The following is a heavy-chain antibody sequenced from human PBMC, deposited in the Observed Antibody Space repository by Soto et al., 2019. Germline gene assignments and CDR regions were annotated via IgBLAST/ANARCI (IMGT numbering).Heavy chain of an antibody. CDR3: ARFVGYGGDDYYFDY. CDR1: GFTFSTYA. D-gene: IGHD5-12*01. Sequence: QAQLVESGGGVVQPGRSLRLSCAASGFTFSTYAMHWVRQAPGKGLEWVAVISRDGTNKYHADSVKGRFTISRDNSKNTMYLQMNSLRAEDTAMYYCARFVGYGGDDYYFDYWGQGTLVTVSS. CDR2: ISRDGTNK. J-gene: IGHJ4*02. V-gene: IGHV3-30-3*01.